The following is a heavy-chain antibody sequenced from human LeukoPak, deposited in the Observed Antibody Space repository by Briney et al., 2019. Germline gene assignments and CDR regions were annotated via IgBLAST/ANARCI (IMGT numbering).Heavy chain of an antibody. CDR1: GYTFTGYY. Sequence: ASVKVSCKASGYTFTGYYMHWVRQAPGQGLEWMGRINPNSGGTNYAQKFQGRVTMTRDTSISTAYMELSRLRSDDTAVYYCARAQSTTIFGVVIISDTFQHWGQGTWSPSPQ. V-gene: IGHV1-2*06. CDR2: INPNSGGT. D-gene: IGHD3-3*01. CDR3: ARAQSTTIFGVVIISDTFQH. J-gene: IGHJ1*01.